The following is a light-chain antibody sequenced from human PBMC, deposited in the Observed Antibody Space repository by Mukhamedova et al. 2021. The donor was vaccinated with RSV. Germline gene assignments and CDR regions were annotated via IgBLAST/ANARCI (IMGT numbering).Light chain of an antibody. CDR3: QSYDSTNHVI. J-gene: IGLJ2*01. CDR1: SGSVASNY. Sequence: CTRSSGSVASNYVQWYQQRPGSAPTTVIYEDHRRPSGVPDRFSGSIDSSSNSASLTISGLKTEDEADYYCQSYDSTNHVIFGGGT. V-gene: IGLV6-57*03. CDR2: EDH.